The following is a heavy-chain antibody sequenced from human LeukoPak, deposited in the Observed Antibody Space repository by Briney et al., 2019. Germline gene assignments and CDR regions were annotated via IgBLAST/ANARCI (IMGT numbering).Heavy chain of an antibody. D-gene: IGHD5-12*01. Sequence: SQTLSLTCATSGDSVSTNSAAWNWIRQSPSRGLEWLGRTYYRSKWYNDYAVSVEGRITINPDTSKNQFSLQLNSVTPEDTAVYYCARDKGGSGYDHLDSWGQGTLVTVSS. V-gene: IGHV6-1*01. J-gene: IGHJ4*02. CDR1: GDSVSTNSAA. CDR2: TYYRSKWYN. CDR3: ARDKGGSGYDHLDS.